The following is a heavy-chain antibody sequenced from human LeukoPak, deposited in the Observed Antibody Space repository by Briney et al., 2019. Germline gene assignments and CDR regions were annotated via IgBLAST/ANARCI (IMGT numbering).Heavy chain of an antibody. V-gene: IGHV3-30*04. J-gene: IGHJ6*03. Sequence: GGSLRLSCAASGFTFSTYAMHWVRQAPGKGLEWVAVTSFDGTTKYYADSVKGRFTASRDNSKNTLILQMNSLRAEDTAVYYCARGSSTNCYGGNCFYYYMAVWGKGTTVTVSS. CDR2: TSFDGTTK. CDR3: ARGSSTNCYGGNCFYYYMAV. D-gene: IGHD2-2*01. CDR1: GFTFSTYA.